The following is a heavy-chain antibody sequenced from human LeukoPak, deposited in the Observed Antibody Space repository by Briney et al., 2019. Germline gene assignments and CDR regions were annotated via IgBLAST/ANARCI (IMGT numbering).Heavy chain of an antibody. Sequence: GGSLRLSCAASGFMFSNYDMHWVRQAPGKGLEYVSHISTNGGSTYYAISVKGRFTISRDNSKNTLYLQMSSLSAEDTAVYYCAKGSDILTGYPIDYWGQGTLVTVSS. CDR3: AKGSDILTGYPIDY. CDR1: GFMFSNYD. D-gene: IGHD3-9*01. V-gene: IGHV3-64*01. CDR2: ISTNGGST. J-gene: IGHJ4*02.